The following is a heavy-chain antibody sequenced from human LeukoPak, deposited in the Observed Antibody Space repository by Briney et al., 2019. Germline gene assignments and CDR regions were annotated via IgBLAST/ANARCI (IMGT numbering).Heavy chain of an antibody. CDR1: GFTFSSYA. V-gene: IGHV3-30-3*01. J-gene: IGHJ4*02. CDR2: ISYDGGNK. Sequence: GGSLRLSCAASGFTFSSYAMHWVRQAPGKGLEWVAVISYDGGNKYYADSVKGRFTISRDNSKNTLYPQMNSLRAEDTAVYYCARVSVPDYWGQGTLVTVSS. CDR3: ARVSVPDY.